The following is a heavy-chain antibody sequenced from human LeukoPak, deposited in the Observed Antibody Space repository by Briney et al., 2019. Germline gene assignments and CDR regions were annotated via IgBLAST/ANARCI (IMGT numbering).Heavy chain of an antibody. CDR3: AKHSSSWHYFDY. Sequence: GGSLRLSCAASGFTFSTYGMSWVRQAPGKGLEWVSAISGSGGGTYFADSVKGRFTISRDNSKNTLFLHMDSLRADDTAVYYCAKHSSSWHYFDYWGQGTLVTVSS. CDR2: ISGSGGGT. J-gene: IGHJ4*02. V-gene: IGHV3-23*01. CDR1: GFTFSTYG. D-gene: IGHD6-13*01.